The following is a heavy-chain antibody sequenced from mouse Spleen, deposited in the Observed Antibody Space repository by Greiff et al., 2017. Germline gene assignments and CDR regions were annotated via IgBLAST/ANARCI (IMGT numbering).Heavy chain of an antibody. CDR1: GFTFSDYY. CDR3: ARPVMIKRDYYAMDY. V-gene: IGHV5-12*02. D-gene: IGHD2-4*01. CDR2: ISNGGGST. J-gene: IGHJ4*01. Sequence: EVKLMESGGGLVQPGGSLKLSCATSGFTFSDYYMYWVRQTPEQRLEWVAYISNGGGSTYYPDTVKGRFTISRDNAKNTLYLQMSRLKSEDTAMYYCARPVMIKRDYYAMDYWGQGTSVTVSS.